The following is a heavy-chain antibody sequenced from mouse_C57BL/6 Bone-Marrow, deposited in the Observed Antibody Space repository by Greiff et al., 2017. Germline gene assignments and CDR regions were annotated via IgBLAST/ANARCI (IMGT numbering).Heavy chain of an antibody. D-gene: IGHD1-3*01. CDR2: INPSSGYT. V-gene: IGHV1-7*01. CDR1: GYSFTRYW. CDR3: ARGGSKGAMDY. Sequence: VQLQQSGAELAKPGASVTLSCKASGYSFTRYWMHRVKQRPGQGLVWIGYINPSSGYTKYNQKFKDKATLTADKSSSTAYMQLSSVTYEDSAVYYCARGGSKGAMDYWGQGTSVTVSS. J-gene: IGHJ4*01.